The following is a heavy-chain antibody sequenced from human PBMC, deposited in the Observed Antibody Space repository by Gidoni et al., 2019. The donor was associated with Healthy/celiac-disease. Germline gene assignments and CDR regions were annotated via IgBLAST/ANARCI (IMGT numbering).Heavy chain of an antibody. CDR2: MNPNSGIT. D-gene: IGHD3-3*01. CDR1: GYTFTSYD. J-gene: IGHJ6*02. V-gene: IGHV1-8*01. CDR3: ATVYYDFWSGYSPKYYYYGMDV. Sequence: QVQLVQSGAEVKKPGASVKVSCKASGYTFTSYDINWVRQATGQGLEWMGWMNPNSGITGYAQKFQGRVTMTRNTSISTAYMELSSLRSEDTAVYYCATVYYDFWSGYSPKYYYYGMDVWGQGTTVTVSS.